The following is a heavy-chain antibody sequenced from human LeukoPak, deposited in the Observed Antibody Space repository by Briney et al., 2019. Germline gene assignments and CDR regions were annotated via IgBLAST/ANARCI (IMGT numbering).Heavy chain of an antibody. CDR1: GGSISSSSYY. D-gene: IGHD3-16*02. Sequence: SETLSLTCTVSGGSISSSSYYWGWIRQPPGKGLEWIGSIYYSGSTYYNPSLKSRVTISVDASKNQFSLKLSSVTAADTAVYYCARHREYDYVWGSYRGTKNWFDPWGQGTLVTVSS. CDR3: ARHREYDYVWGSYRGTKNWFDP. CDR2: IYYSGST. V-gene: IGHV4-39*01. J-gene: IGHJ5*02.